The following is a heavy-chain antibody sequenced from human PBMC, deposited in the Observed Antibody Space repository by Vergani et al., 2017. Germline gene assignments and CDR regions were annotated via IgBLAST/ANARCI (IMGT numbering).Heavy chain of an antibody. CDR1: EFTFSNYA. D-gene: IGHD3-16*02. CDR2: ISGSGLSA. CDR3: AKQYFVSGNYLFDY. J-gene: IGHJ4*02. V-gene: IGHV3-23*01. Sequence: EVQLLESGGGLVKPGGSLRLTCAASEFTFSNYAMKWVRQAPGKGLEWVSGISGSGLSAYYTDSVKGRFTISRDNSKNMLFLQMNNLRTEDTAIYYCAKQYFVSGNYLFDYWGQGTLVTVSS.